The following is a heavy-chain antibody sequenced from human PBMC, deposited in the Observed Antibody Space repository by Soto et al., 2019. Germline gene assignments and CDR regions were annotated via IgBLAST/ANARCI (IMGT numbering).Heavy chain of an antibody. CDR1: GFSVSSNY. CDR2: LYPDGRA. CDR3: AREKYYYGSGSYYPFDY. D-gene: IGHD3-10*01. Sequence: GGCLRLSCAASGFSVSSNYPTWVRQAPGKGLKWVSVLYPDGRAYYADSVKGRFTISRDNAKNSLYLQMNSLRDEDTAVYYCAREKYYYGSGSYYPFDYWGQGTLATVSS. V-gene: IGHV3-53*01. J-gene: IGHJ4*02.